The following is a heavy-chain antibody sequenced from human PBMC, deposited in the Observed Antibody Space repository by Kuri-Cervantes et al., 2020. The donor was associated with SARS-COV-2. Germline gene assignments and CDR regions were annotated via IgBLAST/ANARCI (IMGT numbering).Heavy chain of an antibody. CDR3: ARALGSSGYQTWYWFDP. Sequence: ASVKVSCKASGYTFTGYYMHWVRQAPGQGLEWMGWINPNSGGTNYAQKFQGGVTMTRDTSISTAYMELSRLRSDDTAVYYCARALGSSGYQTWYWFDPWGQGTLVTDSS. V-gene: IGHV1-2*02. J-gene: IGHJ5*02. CDR1: GYTFTGYY. D-gene: IGHD3-22*01. CDR2: INPNSGGT.